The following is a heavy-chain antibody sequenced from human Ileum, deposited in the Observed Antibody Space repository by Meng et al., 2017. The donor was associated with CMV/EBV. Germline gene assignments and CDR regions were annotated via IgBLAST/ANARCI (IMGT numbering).Heavy chain of an antibody. V-gene: IGHV3-23*01. Sequence: GGSLRLSCAASGFTFGSFALSWLRQAPGRGLEWVSTISGNGDRTYYGDSVKGRFIVSRVNSENTLYLQMNSLRAEDTAIYYCARTPDLGYCRHTSCSRIDYWGQGTLVTVSS. J-gene: IGHJ4*02. CDR2: ISGNGDRT. CDR1: GFTFGSFA. CDR3: ARTPDLGYCRHTSCSRIDY. D-gene: IGHD2-2*03.